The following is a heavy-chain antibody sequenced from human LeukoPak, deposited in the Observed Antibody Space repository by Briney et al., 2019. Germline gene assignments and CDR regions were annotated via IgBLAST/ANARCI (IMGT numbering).Heavy chain of an antibody. CDR1: GFTFNTYW. D-gene: IGHD3-3*01. CDR3: ASYDFWSGYYNEVPFDY. CDR2: VNREGTTT. Sequence: PGGSLRLSCAASGFTFNTYWMHWVRQAPGKGLVWVARVNREGTTTTYADSVKGRFTISRDNSKNTLYLQMNSLRAEDTAVYYCASYDFWSGYYNEVPFDYWGQGTLVTVSS. J-gene: IGHJ4*02. V-gene: IGHV3-74*03.